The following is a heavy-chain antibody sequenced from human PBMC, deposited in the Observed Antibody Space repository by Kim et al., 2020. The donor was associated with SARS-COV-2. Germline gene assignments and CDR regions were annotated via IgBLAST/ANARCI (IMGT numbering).Heavy chain of an antibody. D-gene: IGHD2-2*01. CDR2: ISGSGGST. CDR3: SKAGRRLPALVQLYYYHG. Sequence: GGSLRLSCAASGFTISSYAMTWVRQAPGKGLEWVSAISGSGGSTYYAYSVKGRVSISSATSKTTLNPQMHSLRPEGTDAYDCSKAGRRLPALVQLYYYHG. V-gene: IGHV3-23*01. J-gene: IGHJ6*01. CDR1: GFTISSYA.